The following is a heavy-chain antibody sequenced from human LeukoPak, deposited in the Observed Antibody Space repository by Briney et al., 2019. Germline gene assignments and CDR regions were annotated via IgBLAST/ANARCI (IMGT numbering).Heavy chain of an antibody. J-gene: IGHJ6*03. Sequence: PGGSLRLSCAASGFSFSSYNMNWVRQTPGKGLEWVSSITSSSTYTFYADSVKGRFTISRDNARNSLYLQMNSLRAEDTAVYYCARGDTAMVDYYYYMDVWGKGTTVTISS. D-gene: IGHD5-18*01. V-gene: IGHV3-21*01. CDR2: ITSSSTYT. CDR3: ARGDTAMVDYYYYMDV. CDR1: GFSFSSYN.